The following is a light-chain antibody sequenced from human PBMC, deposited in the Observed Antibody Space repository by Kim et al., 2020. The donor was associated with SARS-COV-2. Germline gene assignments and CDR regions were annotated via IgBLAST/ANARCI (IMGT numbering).Light chain of an antibody. CDR1: SSDVGGYNF. CDR3: SSYASSNTRL. CDR2: DVN. J-gene: IGLJ1*01. Sequence: QSALTQPASVSGSPGQSIAISCTGTSSDVGGYNFVSWYQHHPGKAPKLLIYDVNNRPSGISTRFSGTKSDNTASLTISGLLADDEADYYCSSYASSNTRLFGPGTKVTVL. V-gene: IGLV2-14*03.